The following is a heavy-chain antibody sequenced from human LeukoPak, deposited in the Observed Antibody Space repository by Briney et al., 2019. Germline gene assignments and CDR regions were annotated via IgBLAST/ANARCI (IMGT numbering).Heavy chain of an antibody. V-gene: IGHV3-21*01. Sequence: SGGSLRLSCAASGFTFSSYSMNWVRQAPGKGLEWVSSISSSSSYIYYADSVKGRFTISRDNAKNSLYLQMNSLRAEDTAVYYCARVGLRYDILTGYLAYWGQGTLVTVSS. CDR3: ARVGLRYDILTGYLAY. CDR2: ISSSSSYI. J-gene: IGHJ4*02. CDR1: GFTFSSYS. D-gene: IGHD3-9*01.